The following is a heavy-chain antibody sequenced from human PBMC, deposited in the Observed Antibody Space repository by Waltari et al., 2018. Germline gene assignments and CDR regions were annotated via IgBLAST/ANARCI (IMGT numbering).Heavy chain of an antibody. D-gene: IGHD3-9*01. Sequence: QLQESGPGLMKTSETLSLTCTVSGDSISSSHYYWGWIRQPPGKGLEWIGSIYYSGNTYYTPSLKCRATVAVDTSKNQFSLNLISVTAADTAVYFCARDFTVRYFDWLSQGDLYYFDNWGQGTLVTVSP. CDR1: GDSISSSHYY. CDR2: IYYSGNT. CDR3: ARDFTVRYFDWLSQGDLYYFDN. V-gene: IGHV4-39*07. J-gene: IGHJ4*02.